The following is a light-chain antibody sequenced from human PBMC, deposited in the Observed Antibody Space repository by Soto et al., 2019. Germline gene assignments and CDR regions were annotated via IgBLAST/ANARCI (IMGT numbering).Light chain of an antibody. CDR1: SSDVGGYSY. CDR3: AAYSTSSPYV. Sequence: QSVLTQPASVSGSPGQSIAISCTGTSSDVGGYSYVSWYQQQPGKAPKLVISDVSSRPSGVSYRVSGSKSGNTASLTISGLQTEDEADYYCAAYSTSSPYVFVTGTEVTV. V-gene: IGLV2-14*01. CDR2: DVS. J-gene: IGLJ1*01.